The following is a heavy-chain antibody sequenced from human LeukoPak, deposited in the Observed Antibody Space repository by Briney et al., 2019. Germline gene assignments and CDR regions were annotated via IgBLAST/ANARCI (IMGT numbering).Heavy chain of an antibody. CDR1: GGSISSYY. CDR2: IYYSGST. D-gene: IGHD4-17*01. J-gene: IGHJ5*02. Sequence: SETLSLTCTVSGGSISSYYWSWIRQPPGKGLEWIGYIYYSGSTNYNPSLKSRVTISVDTSKNQFSLKLSSVTAADTAVYYCARHPPSGDYFLRWFDPWGQGTLVTVSS. V-gene: IGHV4-59*08. CDR3: ARHPPSGDYFLRWFDP.